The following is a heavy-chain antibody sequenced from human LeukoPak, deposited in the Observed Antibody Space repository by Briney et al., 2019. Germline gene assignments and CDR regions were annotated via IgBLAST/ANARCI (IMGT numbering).Heavy chain of an antibody. CDR3: AKDRRGSRSIAVAGPFDY. V-gene: IGHV3-23*01. Sequence: GGSLRLSCAASGFTFSSYAMSWVRQAPGKGLEWVSAISGGGGTIYYADSVKGRFTISRDNSKNTLYLQMNSLRAEDTAVYYCAKDRRGSRSIAVAGPFDYWGQGTLVTVSS. CDR2: ISGGGGTI. CDR1: GFTFSSYA. J-gene: IGHJ4*02. D-gene: IGHD6-19*01.